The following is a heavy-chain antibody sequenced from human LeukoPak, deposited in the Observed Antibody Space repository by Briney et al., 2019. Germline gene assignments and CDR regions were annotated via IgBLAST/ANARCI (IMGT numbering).Heavy chain of an antibody. J-gene: IGHJ6*04. D-gene: IGHD3-10*01. CDR1: GFTFSSYE. V-gene: IGHV3-21*05. Sequence: GGSLRLSCAASGFTFSSYEMNWVRQAPGKGLEWVSYISSSSSYIYYADSVKGRYTISRDNAKNSLYLQMNSLRAEDTAVYYCAFSGHYYGSGSFYPQDVWGKGTTVTISS. CDR2: ISSSSSYI. CDR3: AFSGHYYGSGSFYPQDV.